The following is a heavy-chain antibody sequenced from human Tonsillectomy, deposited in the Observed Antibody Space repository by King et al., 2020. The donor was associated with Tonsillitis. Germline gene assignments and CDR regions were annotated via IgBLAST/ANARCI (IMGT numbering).Heavy chain of an antibody. CDR1: GFTFDDYA. Sequence: VQLVESGGGLVQPGRSLRLSCAASGFTFDDYAMHWVRQAPGKGLEWVSGISWNSGSIGYADSVKGRFTISRDNAKNSLYLQMNSLRAEDTALYYCAKDLSSALTVAEDSSGVWGQGTLVTVSS. D-gene: IGHD2-15*01. J-gene: IGHJ4*02. CDR2: ISWNSGSI. V-gene: IGHV3-9*01. CDR3: AKDLSSALTVAEDSSGV.